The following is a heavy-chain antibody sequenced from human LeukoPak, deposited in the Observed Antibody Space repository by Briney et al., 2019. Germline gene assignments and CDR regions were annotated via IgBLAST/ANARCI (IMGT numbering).Heavy chain of an antibody. CDR2: MTASSVTF. J-gene: IGHJ4*02. CDR3: ARSLSGYDPLSAF. CDR1: GFSLDDYA. Sequence: PGGSLRLSCAAAGFSLDDYAMTWVRQVPGRGLEWIAYMTASSVTFYYADSVRGRFTISRDNARNSLFLQMNSLTVEDTAVYYCARSLSGYDPLSAFWGQGTLVTVSS. V-gene: IGHV3-48*03. D-gene: IGHD5-12*01.